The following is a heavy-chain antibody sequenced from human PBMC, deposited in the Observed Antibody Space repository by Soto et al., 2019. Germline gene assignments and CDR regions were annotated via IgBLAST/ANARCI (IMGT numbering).Heavy chain of an antibody. Sequence: QVQLVQSGAEVKKPGSSVKVSCKASGGTFSSYAISWVRQAPGQGLEWMGGIIPICGTANYAQKFQGRVTITADKSTSTDYIELSSLGSEDTAVYYCARGHYDILTGYHYTYYYGMDVWGQGTTVTVSS. CDR1: GGTFSSYA. J-gene: IGHJ6*02. CDR3: ARGHYDILTGYHYTYYYGMDV. D-gene: IGHD3-9*01. V-gene: IGHV1-69*06. CDR2: IIPICGTA.